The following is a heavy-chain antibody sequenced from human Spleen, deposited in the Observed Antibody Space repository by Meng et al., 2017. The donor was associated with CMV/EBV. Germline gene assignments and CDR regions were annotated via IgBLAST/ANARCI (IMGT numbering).Heavy chain of an antibody. CDR1: GFSFMAYN. CDR2: ISGSGQDT. D-gene: IGHD2-21*02. J-gene: IGHJ4*02. V-gene: IGHV3-21*01. Sequence: GESLKISCAASGFSFMAYNMNWVRQAPGKGLEWVSSISGSGQDTYDADSLRGRFTVSRDNRKKSLYLQIDGLRVEDTAVYYCARDFRTFCGSPDCYDGFPHWGQGTLVTVSA. CDR3: ARDFRTFCGSPDCYDGFPH.